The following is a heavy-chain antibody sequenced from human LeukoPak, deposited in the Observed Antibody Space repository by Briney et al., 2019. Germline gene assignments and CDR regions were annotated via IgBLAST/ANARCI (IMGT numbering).Heavy chain of an antibody. J-gene: IGHJ4*02. CDR1: GGSFSGYY. D-gene: IGHD3-10*01. CDR2: INHSGST. CDR3: ARGDIWFGELLWRRQARSCYFDY. V-gene: IGHV4-34*01. Sequence: SETLSLTCAVYGGSFSGYYWSWIRQPPGKGLEWIGKINHSGSTNYNPSLKSRVTISVDTSKNQFSLKLSSVTAADTAVYYCARGDIWFGELLWRRQARSCYFDYWGQGTLVTVSS.